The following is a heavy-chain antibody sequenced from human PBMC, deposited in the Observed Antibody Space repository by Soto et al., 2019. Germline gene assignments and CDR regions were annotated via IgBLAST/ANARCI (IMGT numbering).Heavy chain of an antibody. CDR2: ISPSGDKT. Sequence: PGGSLRLSCAAAGFTFSSSAMSWVRQAPRKGLEWVSTISPSGDKTYQGDSAKGRFTISRDNSENRRYLRMNSMTSEDTAVYYCAKDRGGRGNEINEWGQGALVTVSA. CDR1: GFTFSSSA. V-gene: IGHV3-23*01. CDR3: AKDRGGRGNEINE. J-gene: IGHJ4*02. D-gene: IGHD2-15*01.